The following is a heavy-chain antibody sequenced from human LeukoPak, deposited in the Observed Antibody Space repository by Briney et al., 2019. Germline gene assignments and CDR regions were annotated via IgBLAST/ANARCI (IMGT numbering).Heavy chain of an antibody. Sequence: GGSLRLSCAASGFTIDAYAMHWVRQAPGRGLEWVSRISWNSAYIGYADSVKGRFTISRDNAKNSLYLQMNSLRAEDTAVYYCARDKYSSGGIDFWGQGTLVTVSS. D-gene: IGHD6-19*01. CDR3: ARDKYSSGGIDF. V-gene: IGHV3-9*01. CDR2: ISWNSAYI. CDR1: GFTIDAYA. J-gene: IGHJ4*02.